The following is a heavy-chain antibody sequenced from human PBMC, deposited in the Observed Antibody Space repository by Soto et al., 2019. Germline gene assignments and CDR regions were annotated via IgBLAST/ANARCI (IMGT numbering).Heavy chain of an antibody. CDR1: GFTFTSYS. J-gene: IGHJ5*02. V-gene: IGHV3-48*02. Sequence: LRLSCAASGFTFTSYSMNWVRQAPGQGLEWVSYITSKSTTIKYADSVKGRFTVSRDNAKNSLYLQLNSLRDEDTAVYYCAREMGACSDSSCYPGPYDSWGQGTLVTVSS. CDR3: AREMGACSDSSCYPGPYDS. CDR2: ITSKSTTI. D-gene: IGHD3-16*01.